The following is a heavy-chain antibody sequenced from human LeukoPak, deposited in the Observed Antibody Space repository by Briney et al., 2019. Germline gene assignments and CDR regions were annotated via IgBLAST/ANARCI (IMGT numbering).Heavy chain of an antibody. J-gene: IGHJ5*02. D-gene: IGHD3-22*01. CDR3: ARDGDYYDSSGPFDP. CDR2: INPNSGGT. CDR1: GGTFSSYA. V-gene: IGHV1-2*02. Sequence: ASVKVSCKASGGTFSSYAISWVRQAPGQGLEWMGWINPNSGGTNYAQKFQGRVTMSRDTSISTAYMELSRLRSDDTAVYYCARDGDYYDSSGPFDPWGQGTLVTVSS.